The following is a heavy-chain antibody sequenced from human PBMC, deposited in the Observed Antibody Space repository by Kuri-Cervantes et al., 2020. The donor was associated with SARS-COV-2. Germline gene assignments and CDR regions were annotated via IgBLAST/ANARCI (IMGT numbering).Heavy chain of an antibody. Sequence: ASVNVSCKSSVYTFTRYGNSGVRQAHGQGLEGMGWIHTYNGNTHNAQKLQGRVTMTTDTYTSTPYMELKSLRSDDTAVYYCERYRTGGNGVGDYHYYIDVWGKGTTVTVSS. CDR1: VYTFTRYG. CDR3: ERYRTGGNGVGDYHYYIDV. J-gene: IGHJ6*03. CDR2: IHTYNGNT. D-gene: IGHD4-23*01. V-gene: IGHV1-18*01.